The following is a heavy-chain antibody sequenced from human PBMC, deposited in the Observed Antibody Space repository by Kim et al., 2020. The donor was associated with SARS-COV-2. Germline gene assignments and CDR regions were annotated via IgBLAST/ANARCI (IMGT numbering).Heavy chain of an antibody. D-gene: IGHD3-10*01. Sequence: ETLSLTCTVSGGSISSYYWSWIRQPPGKGLEWIGYIYCSGSTNYNPSLKSRVTISVDTSKNQFSLKLSSVTAADTAVYYCARHLWLDYWGQGTLVTVSS. CDR3: ARHLWLDY. CDR1: GGSISSYY. CDR2: IYCSGST. J-gene: IGHJ4*02. V-gene: IGHV4-59*08.